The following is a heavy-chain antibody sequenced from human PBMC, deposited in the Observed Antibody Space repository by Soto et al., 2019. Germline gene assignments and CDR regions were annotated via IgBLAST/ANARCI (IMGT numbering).Heavy chain of an antibody. J-gene: IGHJ4*02. D-gene: IGHD2-21*02. Sequence: PAETLSLTSTVPGGSIGSYYWGWIRQPPGKGLEWIGYIYYSGSTNYNPSLKSRVTTSVDTSKNQFSLKLSSVTAADTAVYYCARGLRVGGNYIPWGQGTLVTVSS. CDR3: ARGLRVGGNYIP. CDR1: GGSIGSYY. V-gene: IGHV4-59*01. CDR2: IYYSGST.